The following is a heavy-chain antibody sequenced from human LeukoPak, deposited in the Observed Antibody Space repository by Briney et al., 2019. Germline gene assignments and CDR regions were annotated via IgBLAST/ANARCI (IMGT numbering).Heavy chain of an antibody. CDR3: ARVVNIGSGWPYYFDY. J-gene: IGHJ4*02. CDR1: GYTFTGYY. CDR2: INPNSGGT. V-gene: IGHV1-2*02. Sequence: ASVKVSCKASGYTFTGYYMHWVRQAPGQGLEWTGWINPNSGGTNYAQKFQGRVTMTRDTSISTAYMELSRLRSDDTAVYYCARVVNIGSGWPYYFDYWGQGTLVTVSS. D-gene: IGHD6-19*01.